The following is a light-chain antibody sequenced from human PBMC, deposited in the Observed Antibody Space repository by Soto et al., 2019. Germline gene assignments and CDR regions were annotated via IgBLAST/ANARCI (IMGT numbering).Light chain of an antibody. Sequence: QSVLTQPPSASGTPGQRVTISCSGSSSNIGSNTVNWYQQLPGTAPKLLIYSNNQRPSGVPDRFSGSKSGTSASLAISGRQSEDEADDCGAAWDDRPNGFYVFGPGTKLNVL. CDR3: AAWDDRPNGFYV. CDR1: SSNIGSNT. V-gene: IGLV1-44*01. CDR2: SNN. J-gene: IGLJ1*01.